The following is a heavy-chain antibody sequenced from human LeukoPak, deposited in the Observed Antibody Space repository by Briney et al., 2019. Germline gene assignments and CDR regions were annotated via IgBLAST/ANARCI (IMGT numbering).Heavy chain of an antibody. V-gene: IGHV3-7*01. Sequence: GGSLRLSCAASGFTFGDYWTSWVRQTPGKGLEWLANIKQDGSQKYYVDSVKGRFTISRDNAKNSLFLQMNSLRAEDTAVYYCASAGSAITDYWGQGTPVTVSS. CDR3: ASAGSAITDY. D-gene: IGHD3-10*01. CDR2: IKQDGSQK. J-gene: IGHJ4*02. CDR1: GFTFGDYW.